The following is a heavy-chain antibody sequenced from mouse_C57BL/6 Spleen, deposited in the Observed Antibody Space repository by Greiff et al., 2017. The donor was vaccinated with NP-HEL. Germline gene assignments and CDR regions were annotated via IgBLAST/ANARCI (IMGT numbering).Heavy chain of an antibody. V-gene: IGHV1-18*01. D-gene: IGHD3-2*02. CDR1: GYTFTDYN. CDR3: AWRELRLQYYFDY. CDR2: INPNNGGT. J-gene: IGHJ2*01. Sequence: EVQLQQSGPELVKPGASVKIPCKASGYTFTDYNMDWVKQSHGKSLEWIGDINPNNGGTIYNQKFKGKATLTVDKSSSTAYMELRSLTSEDTAVYYCAWRELRLQYYFDYWGQGTTLTVSS.